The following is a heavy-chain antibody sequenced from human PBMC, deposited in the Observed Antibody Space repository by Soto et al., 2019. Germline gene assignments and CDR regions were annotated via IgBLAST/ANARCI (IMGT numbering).Heavy chain of an antibody. V-gene: IGHV1-46*01. D-gene: IGHD5-18*01. Sequence: QVQLVQSGAEVKKPGASVKVSCKASGYTFTSYYMHWVRQAPGQGLEWMGIINPSCGSTSYAQKFQGRDTMTRDTYTSTVDMELSSLRSEDTAVYYCARDCPGPDTAMAPADYWGQGTLVTVSS. J-gene: IGHJ4*02. CDR1: GYTFTSYY. CDR3: ARDCPGPDTAMAPADY. CDR2: INPSCGST.